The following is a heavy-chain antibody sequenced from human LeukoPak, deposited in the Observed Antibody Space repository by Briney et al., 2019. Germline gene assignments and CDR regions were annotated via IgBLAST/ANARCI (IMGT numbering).Heavy chain of an antibody. J-gene: IGHJ4*02. D-gene: IGHD4-17*01. CDR2: IRYDGSNK. CDR3: AKDFYGDYSGSCFDY. CDR1: GFTFSSYG. V-gene: IGHV3-30*02. Sequence: PGGSLRLSCAASGFTFSSYGMHWVRQALGKGLEWVAFIRYDGSNKYYADSVKGRFTISRDDSKNTLYLQMNSLRAEDTAVYYCAKDFYGDYSGSCFDYWGQGTLVTVSS.